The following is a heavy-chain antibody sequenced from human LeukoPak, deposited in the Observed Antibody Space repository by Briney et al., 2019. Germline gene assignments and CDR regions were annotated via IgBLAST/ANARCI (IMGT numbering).Heavy chain of an antibody. CDR2: ISSSSSYI. D-gene: IGHD6-19*01. Sequence: GGSLRLSCAASGFTFSSYSMNWVRQAPGKGLEWVSSISSSSSYIYYADSVKGRFTISRDNAKNSQYLQMNSLRAEDTAVYYCANLAVVYYMDVWGKGTKVTVSS. CDR3: ANLAVVYYMDV. J-gene: IGHJ6*03. CDR1: GFTFSSYS. V-gene: IGHV3-21*01.